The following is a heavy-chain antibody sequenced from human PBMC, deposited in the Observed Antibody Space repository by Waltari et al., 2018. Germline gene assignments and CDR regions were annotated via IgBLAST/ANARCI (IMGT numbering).Heavy chain of an antibody. J-gene: IGHJ4*02. V-gene: IGHV4-61*02. CDR2: IYTSGST. CDR3: AREGSSRRYFDY. CDR1: GFSLSTSG. D-gene: IGHD6-13*01. Sequence: KESGPTLVKPTQTLPLTCTFSGFSLSTSGVGVGCIRQPAGTGLEWIGRIYTSGSTNYNPSPKSRVTISVDTSKNQFSLKLSSVNAADTAVYYCAREGSSRRYFDYWGQGTLVTVSS.